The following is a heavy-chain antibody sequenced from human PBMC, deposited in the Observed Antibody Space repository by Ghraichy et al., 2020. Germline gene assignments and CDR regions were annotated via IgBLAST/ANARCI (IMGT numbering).Heavy chain of an antibody. Sequence: SETLSLTCTVSGGSISSYYWSWVRQPPGKGLEWIGYIYYSGSTNYNPSLKSRVTISVDTSKNQFSLKLSSVTAADTAVYYCAREGVNLPYYYGMDVWGQGTTVTVSS. CDR3: AREGVNLPYYYGMDV. CDR1: GGSISSYY. CDR2: IYYSGST. V-gene: IGHV4-59*01. J-gene: IGHJ6*02. D-gene: IGHD4-23*01.